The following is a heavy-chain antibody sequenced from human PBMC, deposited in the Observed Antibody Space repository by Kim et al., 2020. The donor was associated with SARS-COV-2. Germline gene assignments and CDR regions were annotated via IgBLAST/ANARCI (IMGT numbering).Heavy chain of an antibody. CDR2: INHSGST. Sequence: SETLSLTCAVYGGSFSGYYWSWIRQPPGKGLEWIGEINHSGSTNYNPSLKSRVTISVDTSKNQFSLKLSSVTAADTAVYYCARGRAYYDFWRGTDYYMDV. CDR1: GGSFSGYY. CDR3: ARGRAYYDFWRGTDYYMDV. D-gene: IGHD3-3*01. V-gene: IGHV4-34*01. J-gene: IGHJ6*03.